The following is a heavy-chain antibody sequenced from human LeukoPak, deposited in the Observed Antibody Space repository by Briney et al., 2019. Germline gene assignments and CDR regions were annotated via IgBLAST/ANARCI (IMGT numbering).Heavy chain of an antibody. CDR2: ISSSGSSI. CDR1: GFTFSSYE. CDR3: ARGFGIVDDAFGI. J-gene: IGHJ3*02. D-gene: IGHD3-16*01. Sequence: GGSLRLSCAASGFTFSSYEMNWVRQAPGKGLEGISYISSSGSSIYYADSVKGRFTISRDNAKNSLYLQMSSLRAEDTAVYCCARGFGIVDDAFGIWGQGTMVTVSS. V-gene: IGHV3-48*03.